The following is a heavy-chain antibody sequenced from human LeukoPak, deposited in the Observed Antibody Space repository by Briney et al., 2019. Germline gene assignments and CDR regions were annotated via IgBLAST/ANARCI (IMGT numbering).Heavy chain of an antibody. D-gene: IGHD6-19*01. J-gene: IGHJ4*02. CDR2: IKQDGSEK. CDR3: ARDSSGSTFDY. CDR1: GFTFSSYW. Sequence: GGSLRLSCAASGFTFSSYWMSWVRQAPGKGLEWVANIKQDGSEKYYVDSVKGRFTIFRDNAKNSLYLQMNSLRAEDTAVYYCARDSSGSTFDYWGQGTLVTVSS. V-gene: IGHV3-7*01.